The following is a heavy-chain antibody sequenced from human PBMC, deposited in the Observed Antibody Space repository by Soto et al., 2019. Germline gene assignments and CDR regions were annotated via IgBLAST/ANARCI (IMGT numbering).Heavy chain of an antibody. CDR3: ARAIPEGYCSGGSCYDWVDP. CDR2: INPNSGGT. Sequence: QVQLVQSGAEMKKPGASVKVSCRASGYTFTGYYMHWVRQAPGQGLEWMGWINPNSGGTNYAQKFQGRVTMTRDTSISTAYMELSRLRSDDTAVYYCARAIPEGYCSGGSCYDWVDPWGQGTLVTVSS. CDR1: GYTFTGYY. J-gene: IGHJ5*02. V-gene: IGHV1-2*02. D-gene: IGHD2-15*01.